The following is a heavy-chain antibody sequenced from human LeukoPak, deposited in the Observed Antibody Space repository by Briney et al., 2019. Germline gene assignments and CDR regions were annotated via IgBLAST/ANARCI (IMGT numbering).Heavy chain of an antibody. Sequence: PSETLSLTCAVYGGSFSGYYWSWIRQPPGKGLEWIGEINHSGSTNYNPSLKSRVTISVDTSKNQFSLKLSSVTAADTAVYYCAEGTGYFDPFDYWGQGTLVTVSS. CDR3: AEGTGYFDPFDY. V-gene: IGHV4-34*01. D-gene: IGHD3-9*01. CDR1: GGSFSGYY. J-gene: IGHJ4*02. CDR2: INHSGST.